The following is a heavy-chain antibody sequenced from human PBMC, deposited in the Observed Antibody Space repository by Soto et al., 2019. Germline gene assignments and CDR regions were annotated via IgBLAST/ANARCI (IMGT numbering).Heavy chain of an antibody. D-gene: IGHD6-6*01. CDR1: GGTFSSYD. CDR2: IIPIFGTA. Sequence: QVQLVQSGAEVKQPGSSVKVSCKASGGTFSSYDISGVRQAPGQGLEWMGGIIPIFGTANYAQKFQGRVTMTADESTSTAYMELSSLRDEDTAVYYCAILIAARPTYYDYGMDVWGQGTTVTVSS. V-gene: IGHV1-69*01. CDR3: AILIAARPTYYDYGMDV. J-gene: IGHJ6*02.